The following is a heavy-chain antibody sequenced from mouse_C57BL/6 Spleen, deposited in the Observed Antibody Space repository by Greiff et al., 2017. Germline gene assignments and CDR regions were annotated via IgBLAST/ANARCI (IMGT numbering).Heavy chain of an antibody. J-gene: IGHJ4*01. V-gene: IGHV5-17*01. CDR1: GFTFSDYG. D-gene: IGHD4-1*02. CDR3: AREERQLGDAMDY. Sequence: EVKLVESGGGLVKPGGSLKLSCAASGFTFSDYGMHWVRQAPEKGLEWVAYISSGSSTIYYADTVKGRFTISRDNAKNTLFLQMTSLRSEDTAMYYCAREERQLGDAMDYWGQGTSVTVSS. CDR2: ISSGSSTI.